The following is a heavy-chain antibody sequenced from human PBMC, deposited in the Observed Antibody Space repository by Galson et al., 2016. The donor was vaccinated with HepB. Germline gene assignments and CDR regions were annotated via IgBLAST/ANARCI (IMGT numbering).Heavy chain of an antibody. V-gene: IGHV1-46*01. D-gene: IGHD4-11*01. CDR2: INPSGDST. J-gene: IGHJ4*02. Sequence: SVKVSCKASGHTFTSYSIHWVRQAPGQGLEWMGIINPSGDSTTYAQKFQGRVTMTRATSTSTVYMELSSLRSEDTAIYYCATSRRGYSDYLFDYWGQGTLVTVSS. CDR3: ATSRRGYSDYLFDY. CDR1: GHTFTSYS.